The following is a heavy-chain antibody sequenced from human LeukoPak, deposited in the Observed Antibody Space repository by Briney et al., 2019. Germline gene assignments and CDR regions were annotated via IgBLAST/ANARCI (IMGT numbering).Heavy chain of an antibody. CDR1: GFTFSNYG. V-gene: IGHV3-30*02. J-gene: IGHJ4*02. D-gene: IGHD5-24*01. Sequence: GSLRLSCAASGFTFSNYGMHWVRQAPGKGLEWVAFIRYDGSNKYYADSVKGRFTISRDNSKNTLFLQMNSLRAEDTAVYYCAKDSRGSVDMATIFDYWGQGTLVTVSS. CDR3: AKDSRGSVDMATIFDY. CDR2: IRYDGSNK.